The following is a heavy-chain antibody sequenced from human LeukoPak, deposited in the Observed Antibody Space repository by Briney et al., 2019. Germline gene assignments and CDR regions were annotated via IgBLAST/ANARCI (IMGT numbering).Heavy chain of an antibody. CDR3: ARHGGSSKEDYYYYYGMDV. D-gene: IGHD6-6*01. CDR2: IYPGDSDT. CDR1: GYSLTSYW. Sequence: GESLKISCKGSGYSLTSYWIGWVRQMPGKGLEWMGIIYPGDSDTRYSPSFQGQVTISADKSISTAYLQWSSLKASDTAMYYCARHGGSSKEDYYYYYGMDVWGQGTTVTVSS. J-gene: IGHJ6*02. V-gene: IGHV5-51*01.